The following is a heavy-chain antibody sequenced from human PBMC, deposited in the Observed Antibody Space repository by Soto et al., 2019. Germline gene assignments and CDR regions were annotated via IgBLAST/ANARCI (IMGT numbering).Heavy chain of an antibody. Sequence: QTMLKESAPTLVKPTQPVTLTCALSGFPRSTSGAGECSFRQPPGKPLERLPLSYWNDDKLYSPSLESKRTIIKDTSNNQVSLTMTNIVPVDPETYYCVHAIAAAHYLVFRGQGTLATVS. CDR1: GFPRSTSGAG. V-gene: IGHV2-5*01. CDR3: VHAIAAAHYLVF. J-gene: IGHJ4*02. D-gene: IGHD6-13*01. CDR2: SYWNDDK.